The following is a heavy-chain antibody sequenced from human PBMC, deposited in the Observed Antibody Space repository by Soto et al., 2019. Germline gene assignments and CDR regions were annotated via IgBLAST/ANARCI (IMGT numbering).Heavy chain of an antibody. J-gene: IGHJ3*01. V-gene: IGHV3-53*01. CDR2: IYSGSST. CDR1: GFTFSSND. D-gene: IGHD3-22*01. Sequence: EVQLVESGGGLIQPGGPLRLSCAASGFTFSSNDMNWVRQAPGKGLEWVSLIYSGSSTYYADSVKGRFTISRDNSKNTLYLQMSSLRAEDTAVYYCATRPLLPGAPWGQGTMVTVSS. CDR3: ATRPLLPGAP.